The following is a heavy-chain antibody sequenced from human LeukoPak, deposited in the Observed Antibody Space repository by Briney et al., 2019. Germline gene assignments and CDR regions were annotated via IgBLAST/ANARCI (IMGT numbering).Heavy chain of an antibody. J-gene: IGHJ4*02. CDR3: ARSKARVLHGDYDY. CDR2: IYHNGNT. Sequence: PSETLSLTCAVSGGSISSGGYSWSWIRQPPGKGLEWIGYIYHNGNTYYSPSLKSRVTISVDTSKNQFSLKLSSVTAADTAVYYCARSKARVLHGDYDYWGQGTLVTVSS. D-gene: IGHD4-17*01. CDR1: GGSISSGGYS. V-gene: IGHV4-30-2*02.